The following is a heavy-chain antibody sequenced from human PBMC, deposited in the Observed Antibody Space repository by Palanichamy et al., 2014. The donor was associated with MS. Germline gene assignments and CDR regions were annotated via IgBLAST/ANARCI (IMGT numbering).Heavy chain of an antibody. CDR3: AREGVGWLQSSPYDAFDI. CDR1: GGSISSYY. D-gene: IGHD5-24*01. Sequence: QVQLQESGPGLVKPSETLSLTCTVSGGSISSYYWSWIRQPSGKGLEWIGYIYYSGSTNYNPSLKSRVTISVDTSKNQFSLKLSSVTAADTAVYYCAREGVGWLQSSPYDAFDIWGQGTMVTVSS. V-gene: IGHV4-59*01. J-gene: IGHJ3*02. CDR2: IYYSGST.